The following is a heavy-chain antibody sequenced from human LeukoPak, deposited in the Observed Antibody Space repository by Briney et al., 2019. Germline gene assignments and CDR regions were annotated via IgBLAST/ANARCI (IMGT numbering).Heavy chain of an antibody. D-gene: IGHD2-2*01. CDR2: IYYSGST. CDR3: ARRGRGGGVVPAADLDY. V-gene: IGHV4-39*01. Sequence: PSETLSLTCTVSGGSISSSSYYWGWIRQPPGKGLEWIGSIYYSGSTYYNPSLKSRFTISVDTSKNQFSLKLSSVTAADTAVYYCARRGRGGGVVPAADLDYWGQGTLVTVSS. CDR1: GGSISSSSYY. J-gene: IGHJ4*02.